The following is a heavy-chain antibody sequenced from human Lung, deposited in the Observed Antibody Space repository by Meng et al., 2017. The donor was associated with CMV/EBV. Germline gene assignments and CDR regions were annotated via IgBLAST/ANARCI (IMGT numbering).Heavy chain of an antibody. D-gene: IGHD1-14*01. J-gene: IGHJ4*02. CDR3: ARHHHSPTFDY. CDR2: VVYSGTT. V-gene: IGHV4-39*01. Sequence: LRPQESCPGRVKPSETLSLTCTVSGGSISSSSYYWAWIRQPPGEGLEWIGSVVYSGTTYYTSSLKSRVSISVDTSKNQFSLKLSSVTAADTAVYYCARHHHSPTFDYWGQGTLVTVSS. CDR1: GGSISSSSYY.